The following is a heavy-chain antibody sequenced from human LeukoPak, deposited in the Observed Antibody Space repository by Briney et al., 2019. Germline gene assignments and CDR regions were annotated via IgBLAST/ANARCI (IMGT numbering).Heavy chain of an antibody. CDR3: ARDLPGSGLNLDY. D-gene: IGHD3-10*01. Sequence: SEALSLTCAVAGGSVSSSYWWTWVRQPPGKGLEWIEEINHSVSTHYNPSLESRVTISLDKSKNQCSLKLTSVTAADTAVYYCARDLPGSGLNLDYWGQGTLVAVSS. J-gene: IGHJ4*02. V-gene: IGHV4-4*02. CDR1: GGSVSSSYW. CDR2: INHSVST.